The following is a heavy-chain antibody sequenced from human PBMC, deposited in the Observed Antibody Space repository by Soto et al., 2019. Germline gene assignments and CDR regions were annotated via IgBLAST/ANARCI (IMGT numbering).Heavy chain of an antibody. Sequence: QVQLVESGGGVVQPGRSLRLSCAASGFTFRTYGMHWVRQAPGKGLEWLAVISNTGINKYYADSVKGRFTISRDNSRDTLFLQMNSLRGEDTAIYYCAKVIRADSTSSNFYYYSGLDVWGQGTTDTVSS. D-gene: IGHD6-6*01. J-gene: IGHJ6*02. V-gene: IGHV3-30*18. CDR2: ISNTGINK. CDR3: AKVIRADSTSSNFYYYSGLDV. CDR1: GFTFRTYG.